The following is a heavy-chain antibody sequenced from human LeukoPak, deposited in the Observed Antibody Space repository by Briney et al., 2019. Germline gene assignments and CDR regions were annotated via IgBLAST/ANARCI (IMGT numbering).Heavy chain of an antibody. J-gene: IGHJ4*02. CDR3: ARAGYGDSDFDY. Sequence: SETLSLTCTVSGYSISTSYYWGWIRQPPGKGLEWIGSIYHSGNTYYNPSLKSRVTISVDTSKNQFSLKLNSVTAADTAVYYCARAGYGDSDFDYWGQGTLVAVSS. CDR2: IYHSGNT. D-gene: IGHD4-17*01. V-gene: IGHV4-38-2*02. CDR1: GYSISTSYY.